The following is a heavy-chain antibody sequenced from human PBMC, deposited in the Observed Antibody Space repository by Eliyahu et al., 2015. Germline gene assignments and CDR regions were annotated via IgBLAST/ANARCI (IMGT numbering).Heavy chain of an antibody. J-gene: IGHJ6*02. V-gene: IGHV1-46*01. D-gene: IGHD2-2*01. Sequence: PGQGLEWMGLINFSGGSTRYAQNFQGRVTMTRDTSTSTVYMELSNLRSEDXAVYYXAXRCTSTNCYGDYYNGLDVWGQGTTVTVSS. CDR3: AXRCTSTNCYGDYYNGLDV. CDR2: INFSGGST.